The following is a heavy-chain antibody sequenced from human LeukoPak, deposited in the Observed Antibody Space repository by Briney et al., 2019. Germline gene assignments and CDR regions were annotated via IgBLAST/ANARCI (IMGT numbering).Heavy chain of an antibody. D-gene: IGHD3-22*01. Sequence: SETLSLTCTVSGGSISSSSYYWGWIRQPPGKGLGWIGSIYYSGSTYYNPSLKSRVSISVDTSKNQFSLKLSSVTAADTAVYYCARATYYYDSSGDHWGQGTLVTVSS. J-gene: IGHJ1*01. CDR3: ARATYYYDSSGDH. CDR1: GGSISSSSYY. V-gene: IGHV4-39*07. CDR2: IYYSGST.